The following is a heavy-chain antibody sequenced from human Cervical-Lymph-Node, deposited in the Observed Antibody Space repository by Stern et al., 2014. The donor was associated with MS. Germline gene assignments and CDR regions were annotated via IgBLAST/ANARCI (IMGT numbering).Heavy chain of an antibody. D-gene: IGHD2-15*01. CDR1: GVSISNITYY. V-gene: IGHV4-39*01. Sequence: QLQLQESGPGLVKPSETLSLTCTVSGVSISNITYYWGWIRQPPGQGLEYMGVIYYTWNSSYNPSLKSRFSIPVDTPKTQISLKLPSVTAADTAVYYCAKIVGSSWFDPWGQGILVTVSS. CDR3: AKIVGSSWFDP. J-gene: IGHJ5*02. CDR2: IYYTWNS.